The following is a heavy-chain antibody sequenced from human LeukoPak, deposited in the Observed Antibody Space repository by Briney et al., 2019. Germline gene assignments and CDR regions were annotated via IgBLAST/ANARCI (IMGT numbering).Heavy chain of an antibody. D-gene: IGHD2-2*01. CDR3: ARFSCSSTSCFDYFDY. V-gene: IGHV3-48*01. CDR1: GFIFSTYS. Sequence: PGGSLRLSCAASGFIFSTYSMNWVRQAPGKGLEWVSYISGSGSTMYYADSVKGRFTISRGSAKNSLYLQMNSLRAEDTAVYYCARFSCSSTSCFDYFDYWGQGTLVTVSS. J-gene: IGHJ4*02. CDR2: ISGSGSTM.